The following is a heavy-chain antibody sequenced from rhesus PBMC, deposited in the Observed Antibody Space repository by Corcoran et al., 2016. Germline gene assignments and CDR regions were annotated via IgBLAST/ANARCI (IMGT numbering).Heavy chain of an antibody. Sequence: QVQLQESGPGLVTPSETLSRTCAVSGGPFSSSNWWRWRRQPPGKGLEWIGNIGGSSGSTYYNPSLKSRVTISKDTSKNQFSLKLSSVTAADTAVYFCARVGQLLDVWGRGVLVTVSS. CDR3: ARVGQLLDV. D-gene: IGHD3-16*01. J-gene: IGHJ5-2*02. CDR1: GGPFSSSNW. V-gene: IGHV4S19*01. CDR2: IGGSSGST.